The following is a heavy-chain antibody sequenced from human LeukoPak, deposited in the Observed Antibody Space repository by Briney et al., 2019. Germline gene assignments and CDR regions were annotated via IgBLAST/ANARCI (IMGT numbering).Heavy chain of an antibody. V-gene: IGHV4-59*01. Sequence: SETLSLTCTVSGGSMSSYYRNWVRQPPGKGLEYIGHIYYSGSTNYNSPLKSRLTISVDTSKNQFSLKLSPVTAADTAVYYCARGVDTSIRYYFDYWGQGTLVTASS. CDR2: IYYSGST. CDR1: GGSMSSYY. D-gene: IGHD5-18*01. CDR3: ARGVDTSIRYYFDY. J-gene: IGHJ4*02.